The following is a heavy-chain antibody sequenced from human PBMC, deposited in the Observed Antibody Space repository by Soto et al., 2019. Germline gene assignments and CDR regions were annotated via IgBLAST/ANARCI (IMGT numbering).Heavy chain of an antibody. CDR2: ISYDGSNK. J-gene: IGHJ4*02. V-gene: IGHV3-30-3*01. CDR1: GFTFSSYA. D-gene: IGHD5-12*01. Sequence: GGSLRLSCAASGFTFSSYAMHWVRQAPGKGLEWVAVISYDGSNKYYADSVKGRFTISRDNSKNTLYLQMNSLRAEDTAVYYCARDNLDIVANFPGYWGKGTLVTVSS. CDR3: ARDNLDIVANFPGY.